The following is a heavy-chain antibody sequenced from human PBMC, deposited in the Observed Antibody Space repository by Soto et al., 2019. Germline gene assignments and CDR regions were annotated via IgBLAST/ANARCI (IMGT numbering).Heavy chain of an antibody. Sequence: GSLRLSCAASGFKFSNYAMSWVRQAPGKGLEWVSLISATGGGTYYADSVKGRFTISRDNSHNTLYLQVHSLTAEDTAVYYCAKDRRAGGNSAFYFYFWGQGA. V-gene: IGHV3-23*01. CDR3: AKDRRAGGNSAFYFYF. J-gene: IGHJ4*02. CDR1: GFKFSNYA. CDR2: ISATGGGT. D-gene: IGHD3-16*01.